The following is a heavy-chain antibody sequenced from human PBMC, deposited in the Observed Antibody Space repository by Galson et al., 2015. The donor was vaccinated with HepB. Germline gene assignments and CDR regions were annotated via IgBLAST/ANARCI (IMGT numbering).Heavy chain of an antibody. CDR1: GYPFTNYD. D-gene: IGHD2-2*01. Sequence: SVKVSCKASGYPFTNYDVNWVRQATGQGLEWMGWMNPSRGNTGYAQKFQGRVTMTRNASIRTAYMELSSLRVEDTAVYYCARGPPPRAYQVPHRPYDYHMDVWGIGTTVTVSS. CDR2: MNPSRGNT. J-gene: IGHJ6*03. V-gene: IGHV1-8*01. CDR3: ARGPPPRAYQVPHRPYDYHMDV.